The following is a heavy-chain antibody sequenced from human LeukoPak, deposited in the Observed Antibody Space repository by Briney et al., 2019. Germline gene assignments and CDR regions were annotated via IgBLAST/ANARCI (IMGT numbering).Heavy chain of an antibody. Sequence: GGSLRLSCAASGFTFSNYAMSWVRQAPGKGLEWVSSISGSGGSTYYADPVKGRFTISRDNSKNTMSLQMNSLRAEDTAVYYCAKDRPLNWGYHFDYWGQGTLVTVSS. CDR2: ISGSGGST. CDR1: GFTFSNYA. J-gene: IGHJ4*02. D-gene: IGHD7-27*01. V-gene: IGHV3-23*01. CDR3: AKDRPLNWGYHFDY.